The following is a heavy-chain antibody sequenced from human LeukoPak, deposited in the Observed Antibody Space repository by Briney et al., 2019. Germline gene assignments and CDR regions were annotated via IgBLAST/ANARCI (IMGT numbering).Heavy chain of an antibody. D-gene: IGHD5-24*01. V-gene: IGHV1-69*05. J-gene: IGHJ6*03. CDR1: GGTFNSYA. Sequence: ASVKVSCKASGGTFNSYAISWVRQAPGQGLEWMGGIMPLFGTASYAQEFQGRVTFTTDESASTAYMEVSSLRSEDTAVYYCASGSLGDGYGVGDYYQYMDVWGKGTTVTVSS. CDR3: ASGSLGDGYGVGDYYQYMDV. CDR2: IMPLFGTA.